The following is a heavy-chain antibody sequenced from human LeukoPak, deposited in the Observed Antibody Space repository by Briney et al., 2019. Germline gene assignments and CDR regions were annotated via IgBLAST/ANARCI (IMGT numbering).Heavy chain of an antibody. J-gene: IGHJ4*02. CDR1: GGSMGNYH. CDR2: IYSNGHT. CDR3: AKCKGKATILDY. D-gene: IGHD5-24*01. V-gene: IGHV4-59*08. Sequence: SETLSLTCTVSGGSMGNYHWTWIRQPPGKGPEYIGYIYSNGHTNYNPSLKSRVTMELDTSKNQFSLKLSSVTAADTAVYYCAKCKGKATILDYWGQGTLVTVSS.